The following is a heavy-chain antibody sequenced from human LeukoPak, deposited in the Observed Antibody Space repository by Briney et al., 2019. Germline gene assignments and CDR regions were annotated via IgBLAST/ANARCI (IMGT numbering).Heavy chain of an antibody. J-gene: IGHJ4*02. CDR2: IGWSGSST. Sequence: GGSRRLSCAASGFTLDDYGMSWFRQAPGKGLEWVSGIGWSGSSTGYADSVKGRFTISIDNAKNSLYLQLNSLRAEDTAFYYCARDRASGWYRGDYDYWGQGTLVTVSS. D-gene: IGHD6-19*01. CDR1: GFTLDDYG. CDR3: ARDRASGWYRGDYDY. V-gene: IGHV3-20*04.